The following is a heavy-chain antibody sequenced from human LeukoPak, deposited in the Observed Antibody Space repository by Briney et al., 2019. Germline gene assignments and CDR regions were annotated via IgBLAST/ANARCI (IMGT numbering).Heavy chain of an antibody. CDR1: GYTFTTYY. Sequence: GASVKVSCKASGYTFTTYYLHWVRQAPGQGLEWMGGIIPIFGTANYAQKFQGRVTITTDESTSTAYMELSSLKSEDTAVYYCARVGVGYYYYYMDVWGKGTTVTVSS. D-gene: IGHD3-10*01. J-gene: IGHJ6*03. CDR3: ARVGVGYYYYYMDV. V-gene: IGHV1-69*05. CDR2: IIPIFGTA.